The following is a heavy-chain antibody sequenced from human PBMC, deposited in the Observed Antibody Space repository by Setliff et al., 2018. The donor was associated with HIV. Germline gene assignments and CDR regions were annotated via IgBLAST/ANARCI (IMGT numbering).Heavy chain of an antibody. Sequence: SETLSLTCSISGGSISFYYWSWIRQPAGRGLEWMGRIHTRGNTNYNPSLRSRVTMSVDTSKNQFSLKVTSVTAADTAVYYCTRDLWGDDYYYNNMDVWGKGTTVTVSS. J-gene: IGHJ6*03. CDR2: IHTRGNT. D-gene: IGHD2-21*02. V-gene: IGHV4-4*07. CDR1: GGSISFYY. CDR3: TRDLWGDDYYYNNMDV.